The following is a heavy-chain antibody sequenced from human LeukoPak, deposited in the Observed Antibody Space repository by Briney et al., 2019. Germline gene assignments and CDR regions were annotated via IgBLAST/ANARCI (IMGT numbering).Heavy chain of an antibody. D-gene: IGHD2-2*01. CDR3: VYFTSWERFWAFYLYVIDG. V-gene: IGHV3-23*01. J-gene: IGHJ6*01. CDR1: GFTFSSYA. CDR2: ISDSGGNT. Sequence: GGSLRLSCAASGFTFSSYAMTWVRQVPGRGLEWVSVISDSGGNTYYADSVKGRFTISRDNSKNALYLQMNSLRAGDTAVYYCVYFTSWERFWAFYLYVIDGWGQGTTVTGSS.